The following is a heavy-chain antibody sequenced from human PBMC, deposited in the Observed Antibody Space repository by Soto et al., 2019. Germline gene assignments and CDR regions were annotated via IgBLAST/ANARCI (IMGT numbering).Heavy chain of an antibody. CDR3: ARTLYGDNVDY. CDR1: GYTFTTYA. V-gene: IGHV1-3*01. Sequence: ASVKVSCQASGYTFTTYAMHWVRQAPGQRLEWMGWINAGNGNTGYAQKFQGRVTMTRNTSISTAYMELSSLRSEDTAVYYCARTLYGDNVDYWGQGTLVTVSS. CDR2: INAGNGNT. J-gene: IGHJ4*02. D-gene: IGHD4-17*01.